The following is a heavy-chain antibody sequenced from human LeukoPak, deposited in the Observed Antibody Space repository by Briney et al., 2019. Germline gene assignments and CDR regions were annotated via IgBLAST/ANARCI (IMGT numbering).Heavy chain of an antibody. D-gene: IGHD3-3*01. CDR3: ARDRSAEDYYYYYYMDV. J-gene: IGHJ6*03. V-gene: IGHV3-11*01. CDR1: GFTFSDYY. Sequence: GGSLRLSCAASGFTFSDYYMSWIRQAPGKGLEWVSYISSSGSTIYYADSVKGRFTISRDNAKNSLYLQMNSLRAEDTAVYYCARDRSAEDYYYYYYMDVWGKGTTVTVSS. CDR2: ISSSGSTI.